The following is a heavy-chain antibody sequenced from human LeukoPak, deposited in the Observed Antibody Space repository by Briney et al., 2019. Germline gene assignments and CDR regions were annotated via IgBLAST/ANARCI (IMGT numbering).Heavy chain of an antibody. CDR3: ARATGLVVFWSGYEYYMDV. CDR2: IYYSGST. Sequence: PSETLSLTRTVSGGSISSYYWSWIRQPPGKGLEWIGYIYYSGSTNYNPSLKSRVTISVDTSKNQFSLKLSSVTAADTAVYYCARATGLVVFWSGYEYYMDVWGKGTTVTVSS. D-gene: IGHD3-3*01. J-gene: IGHJ6*03. CDR1: GGSISSYY. V-gene: IGHV4-59*01.